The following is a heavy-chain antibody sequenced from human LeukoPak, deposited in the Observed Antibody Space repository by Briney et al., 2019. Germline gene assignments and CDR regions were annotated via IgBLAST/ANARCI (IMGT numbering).Heavy chain of an antibody. D-gene: IGHD4-17*01. Sequence: PGGSLRLSCAASGFTVSSNYMSWVRQAPGKGLEWVAVISYDGSKKYYADSVKGPFTISRDNSKNTLYQQMNSLRAEDTAVYYCARSYGDNGMGTGMDVWGQGTTVTASS. CDR3: ARSYGDNGMGTGMDV. V-gene: IGHV3-30-3*01. CDR2: ISYDGSKK. J-gene: IGHJ6*02. CDR1: GFTVSSNY.